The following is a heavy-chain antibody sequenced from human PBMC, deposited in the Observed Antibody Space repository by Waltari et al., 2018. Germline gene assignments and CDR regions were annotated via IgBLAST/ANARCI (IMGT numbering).Heavy chain of an antibody. CDR3: ARHFYGSSPGPSFDY. D-gene: IGHD6-6*01. CDR1: GGSISSSSYH. J-gene: IGHJ4*02. CDR2: IFYSGRT. V-gene: IGHV4-39*01. Sequence: QLQLQESGPGLVKPSETLSLTCTVSGGSISSSSYHWGWIRQPPGKGLEWIGSIFYSGRTYYNPSLKSRVTIAVDTSKNQFSLKLNSLTAADTAVYYCARHFYGSSPGPSFDYWGQGTLVTVSS.